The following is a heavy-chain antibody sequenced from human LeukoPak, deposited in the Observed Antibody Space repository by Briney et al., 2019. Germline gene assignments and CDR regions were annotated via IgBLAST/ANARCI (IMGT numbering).Heavy chain of an antibody. CDR3: ARGHTAVTRHFDF. J-gene: IGHJ4*02. Sequence: GSLRLSCEASGFTFTTYSMTWVRQAPGKGLEWVSIISSGSSAIFSADALKGRFTTSRDDAKNLLYLDMNSLRAEDTAVYYCARGHTAVTRHFDFWGQGTLVTVSS. CDR2: ISSGSSAI. CDR1: GFTFTTYS. V-gene: IGHV3-21*01. D-gene: IGHD4-17*01.